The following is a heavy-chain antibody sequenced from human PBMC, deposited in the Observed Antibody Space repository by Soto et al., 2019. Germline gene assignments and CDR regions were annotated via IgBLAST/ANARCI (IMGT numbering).Heavy chain of an antibody. J-gene: IGHJ3*01. Sequence: QVQLQESGPGLVKPSQTLSLTCTVSGGSISSGDYYWSWIRQHPGKGLEWIGYIYYSGSTYYNPSLKSRGTISVDTSKNQFSLKLSSVTAADTAVYYCARVRSSGWDAFDLWGQGTMVTVSS. CDR3: ARVRSSGWDAFDL. D-gene: IGHD6-19*01. CDR1: GGSISSGDYY. CDR2: IYYSGST. V-gene: IGHV4-31*03.